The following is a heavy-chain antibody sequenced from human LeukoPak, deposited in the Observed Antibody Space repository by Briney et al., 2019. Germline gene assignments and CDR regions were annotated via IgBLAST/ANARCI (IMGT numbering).Heavy chain of an antibody. CDR1: GFTFSSYG. V-gene: IGHV3-30*18. CDR2: ISYDGSNK. J-gene: IGHJ4*02. D-gene: IGHD3-10*01. CDR3: AKGDGTGSQYMFRNIDH. Sequence: PGRSLRLSCAASGFTFSSYGMHWVRQAPGKGLEWVAVISYDGSNKYYADSVKGRFTISRDNSKNTVDLQMNSLRVEDTAVYHCAKGDGTGSQYMFRNIDHWGQGILVSVSA.